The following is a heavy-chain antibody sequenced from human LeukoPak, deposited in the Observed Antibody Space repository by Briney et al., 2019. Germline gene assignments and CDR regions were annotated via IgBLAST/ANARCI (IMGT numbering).Heavy chain of an antibody. D-gene: IGHD3-10*01. CDR1: GFTFSSYG. CDR3: AVVNSGPLVY. Sequence: GGSLRLSCAASGFTFSSYGMHWVRQAPGKGLEWVAFIRYDGSNKYYADSVKGRFTISRDHSQNTLYLQMNSLRAEGTPVSYCAVVNSGPLVYWGQGDLRTVSS. CDR2: IRYDGSNK. J-gene: IGHJ4*02. V-gene: IGHV3-30*02.